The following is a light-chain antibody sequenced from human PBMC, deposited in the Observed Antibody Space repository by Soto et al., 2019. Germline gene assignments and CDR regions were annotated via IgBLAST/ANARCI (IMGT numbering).Light chain of an antibody. J-gene: IGLJ2*01. V-gene: IGLV1-40*01. Sequence: QSVLTQPPSVSGAPGQRVTISCTGSSSNIGANYDVHWYQQRPGTAPKLLIFGNNNRPSGVPDRFSGSKSGTSASLAITGLQTGDEADYYCATWDGSLPGEVFGGGTKLTVL. CDR2: GNN. CDR3: ATWDGSLPGEV. CDR1: SSNIGANYD.